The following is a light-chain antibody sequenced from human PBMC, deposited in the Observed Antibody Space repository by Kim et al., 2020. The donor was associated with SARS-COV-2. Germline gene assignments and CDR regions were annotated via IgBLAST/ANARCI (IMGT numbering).Light chain of an antibody. CDR2: KDS. Sequence: SPGQTARITCSGDALTKQYAFWNQLKPDQAPVLVIYKDSERPSGIPERFSGSSSGTTVTLPIRGVQAEDETDYYCQSVEGSATAVVFGGGTQLTVL. V-gene: IGLV3-25*03. CDR3: QSVEGSATAVV. CDR1: ALTKQY. J-gene: IGLJ2*01.